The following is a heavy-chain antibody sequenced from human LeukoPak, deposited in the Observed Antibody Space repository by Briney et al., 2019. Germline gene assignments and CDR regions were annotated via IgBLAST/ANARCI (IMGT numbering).Heavy chain of an antibody. CDR2: IYYSGST. D-gene: IGHD6-6*01. V-gene: IGHV4-39*01. Sequence: SETLSLTCTVSGVSISSGSYYWGWIRQPPGKGLEWIGSIYYSGSTYYNPSLKSRVPIFVDTSKNQFSLKLSSVTAADTAVYYCARHFSSSNNWFDPWGQGTLVTVSS. CDR3: ARHFSSSNNWFDP. J-gene: IGHJ5*02. CDR1: GVSISSGSYY.